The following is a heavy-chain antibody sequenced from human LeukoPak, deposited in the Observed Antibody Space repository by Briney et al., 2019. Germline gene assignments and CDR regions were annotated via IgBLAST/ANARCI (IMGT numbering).Heavy chain of an antibody. V-gene: IGHV5-51*01. CDR1: GYTFTSYW. Sequence: GESLKISCKGSGYTFTSYWIAWVRQMPGKGLEWMGIIYPSDSDTRYSPSFQGQVTISVDKSISTAYLQWSSLKASDTAMYFCARLLGSSIPDAFHIWGQGTMVTVST. CDR2: IYPSDSDT. D-gene: IGHD6-13*01. J-gene: IGHJ3*02. CDR3: ARLLGSSIPDAFHI.